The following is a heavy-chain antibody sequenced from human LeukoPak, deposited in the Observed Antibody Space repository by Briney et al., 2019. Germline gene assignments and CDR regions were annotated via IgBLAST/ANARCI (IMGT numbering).Heavy chain of an antibody. CDR2: INPNSGGT. J-gene: IGHJ4*02. D-gene: IGHD5-12*01. V-gene: IGHV1-2*02. CDR3: ARGDLGYSGYDYGY. CDR1: GGTFSSYA. Sequence: ASVKVSCKASGGTFSSYAISWVRQAPGQGLERMGWINPNSGGTNYAQKFQGRVTMTRDTSISTAYMELSRLRSDDTAVYYCARGDLGYSGYDYGYWGQGTLVTVSS.